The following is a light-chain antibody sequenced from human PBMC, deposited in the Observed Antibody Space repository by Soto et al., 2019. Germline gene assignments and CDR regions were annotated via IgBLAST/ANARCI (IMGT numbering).Light chain of an antibody. CDR1: QSVSSTY. J-gene: IGKJ2*01. CDR2: AAS. Sequence: EIVLTQSPGTLSLSPGERATLSCRASQSVSSTYIGWYQQKPGQAPRLLIYAASSRVTGIPGRFSGSGSGTDFTLTISGLEHEDFAVYYCHRYGGSVYTFGQGTKLQIK. V-gene: IGKV3-20*01. CDR3: HRYGGSVYT.